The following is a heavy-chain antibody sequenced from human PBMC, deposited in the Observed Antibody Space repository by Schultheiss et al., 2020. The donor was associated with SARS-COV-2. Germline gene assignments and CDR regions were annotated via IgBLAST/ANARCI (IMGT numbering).Heavy chain of an antibody. V-gene: IGHV3-48*04. CDR3: ARDHGAGYGGRGGYWYFDL. CDR2: ISSSGNTI. CDR1: GFTFSSYG. J-gene: IGHJ2*01. Sequence: GGSLRLSCAASGFTFSSYGMHWVRQAPGKGLEWVSYISSSGNTIYSADSVKGRFTISRDNAKNSLYLQMNSLRAEDTAVYYCARDHGAGYGGRGGYWYFDLWGRGTLVTVSS. D-gene: IGHD3-10*01.